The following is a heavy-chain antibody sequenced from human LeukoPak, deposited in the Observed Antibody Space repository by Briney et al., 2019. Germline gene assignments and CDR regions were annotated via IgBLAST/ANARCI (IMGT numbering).Heavy chain of an antibody. D-gene: IGHD2/OR15-2a*01. Sequence: SETLSLTCSVSGGSISSSSYYWGWIRQPPGKGLEWIVSIYYSGSTYYNPSLKSRVTISVDTSKNQFSLKLSSVTAADTAVYYCARLDFSMDYYYMDVWGKGTTVTISS. CDR1: GGSISSSSYY. CDR2: IYYSGST. V-gene: IGHV4-39*01. CDR3: ARLDFSMDYYYMDV. J-gene: IGHJ6*03.